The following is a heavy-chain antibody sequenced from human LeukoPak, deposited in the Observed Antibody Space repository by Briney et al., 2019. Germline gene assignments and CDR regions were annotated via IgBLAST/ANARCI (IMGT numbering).Heavy chain of an antibody. D-gene: IGHD5-24*01. CDR2: IYYSGHT. Sequence: SETLSLICTVSSDSISSSSNYWAWVRQSPGKGLEWIGAIYYSGHTYYNPSLKSRITMSVDTSKNQFSLKVSYVTAADTAVYYCARHEEEDGYNAKTIDYWGQGTLVTVYS. V-gene: IGHV4-39*01. J-gene: IGHJ4*02. CDR3: ARHEEEDGYNAKTIDY. CDR1: SDSISSSSNY.